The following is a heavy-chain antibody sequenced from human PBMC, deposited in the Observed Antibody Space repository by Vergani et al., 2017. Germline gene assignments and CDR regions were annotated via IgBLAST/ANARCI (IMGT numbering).Heavy chain of an antibody. D-gene: IGHD3-22*01. Sequence: QVQLVQSGAEVKKPGASVKVSCKASGYTFTSYDINWVRQATGQGLEWMGWMNPNTGNTGYAQKFQGRVTMTRNTSISTAYMELSSMRSAETAVYYCAATITMIVVVISGHYFDYWGQGTLVTVSS. J-gene: IGHJ4*02. V-gene: IGHV1-8*01. CDR1: GYTFTSYD. CDR2: MNPNTGNT. CDR3: AATITMIVVVISGHYFDY.